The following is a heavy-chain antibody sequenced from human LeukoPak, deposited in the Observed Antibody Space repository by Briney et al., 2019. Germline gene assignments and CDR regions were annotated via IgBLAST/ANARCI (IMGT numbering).Heavy chain of an antibody. CDR1: GGSISSYY. V-gene: IGHV4-4*07. D-gene: IGHD2-2*01. J-gene: IGHJ4*02. Sequence: PSETLSLTCTVSGGSISSYYWSWIRQPAGKGLEWIGRIYTSGTTNSNPSLKSRVTVSVDTSKNQFSLKLSSVTAADTAVYYCARSPGVSAAIFDYWGQGTLVTVSS. CDR2: IYTSGTT. CDR3: ARSPGVSAAIFDY.